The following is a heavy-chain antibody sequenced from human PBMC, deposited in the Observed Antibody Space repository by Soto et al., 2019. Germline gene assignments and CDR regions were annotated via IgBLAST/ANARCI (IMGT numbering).Heavy chain of an antibody. CDR1: GFTFSTYW. J-gene: IGHJ4*02. CDR3: AGWGGHDYNX. D-gene: IGHD3-16*01. V-gene: IGHV3-7*03. Sequence: PWGSLRLSCVGSGFTFSTYWMNWVRQAPGMGLEWVANINPDGDVGMYVDSVKGRFTTSRDNARNSLYLKMNSLRVDDTAVYFCAGWGGHDYNXWGQGIQVTVSX. CDR2: INPDGDVG.